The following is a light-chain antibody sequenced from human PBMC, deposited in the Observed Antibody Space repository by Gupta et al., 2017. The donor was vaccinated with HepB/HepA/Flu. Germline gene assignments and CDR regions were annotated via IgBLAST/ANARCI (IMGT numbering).Light chain of an antibody. CDR1: QSVFYSSNNKNY. J-gene: IGKJ1*01. Sequence: DIVMTQSPDSLAVSLGERATINCKSSQSVFYSSNNKNYLSWYQQKPGQPPKLLINWASTRKSGVPDRFSGSGSGTDFTLTISSLQAEDVAVYYCQQYYSNPWTFGQGTKVEIK. CDR3: QQYYSNPWT. V-gene: IGKV4-1*01. CDR2: WAS.